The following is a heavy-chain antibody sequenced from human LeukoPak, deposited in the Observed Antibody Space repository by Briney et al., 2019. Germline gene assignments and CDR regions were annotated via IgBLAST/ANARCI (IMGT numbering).Heavy chain of an antibody. CDR1: GFTFSSYE. V-gene: IGHV3-48*03. Sequence: AGGSLRLSCAASGFTFSSYEMNWVRQAPGQGLEWVSYLSSSGSTIYYADSVKGRFTISRDNAKNSLYLQMNSLRAEDTAVYYCAELGITMIGGVWGKGTTVTISS. J-gene: IGHJ6*04. CDR3: AELGITMIGGV. CDR2: LSSSGSTI. D-gene: IGHD3-10*02.